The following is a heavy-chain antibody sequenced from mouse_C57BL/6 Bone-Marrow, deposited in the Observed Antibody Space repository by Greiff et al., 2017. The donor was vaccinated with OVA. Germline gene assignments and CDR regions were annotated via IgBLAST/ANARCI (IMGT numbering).Heavy chain of an antibody. CDR1: GYTFTSYW. V-gene: IGHV1-50*01. Sequence: QVQLQQPGAELVKPGASVKLSCKASGYTFTSYWMQWVKQRPGQGLEWIGEIDPSDSYTNYNQKFQGKATLTVDTSSSTAYMQLSSLPSEDSEVYYCARGEGDMDYWGKGTSVTVSS. CDR3: ARGEGDMDY. J-gene: IGHJ4*01. D-gene: IGHD2-13*01. CDR2: IDPSDSYT.